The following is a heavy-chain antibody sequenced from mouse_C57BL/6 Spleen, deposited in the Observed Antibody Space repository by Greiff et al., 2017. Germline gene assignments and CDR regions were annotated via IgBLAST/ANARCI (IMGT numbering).Heavy chain of an antibody. CDR1: GYTFTSYW. D-gene: IGHD2-5*01. CDR2: IDPSDSET. CDR3: AIYYINYVGFAY. V-gene: IGHV1-52*01. J-gene: IGHJ3*01. Sequence: QVQLQQPGAELVRPGSSVTLSCKASGYTFTSYWMHWVKQRPLQGLEWIGNIDPSDSETHYNQKFKDKATLTVDKSSSTAYMQRSSLTSEDSAVYYCAIYYINYVGFAYWGQGTLVTVSA.